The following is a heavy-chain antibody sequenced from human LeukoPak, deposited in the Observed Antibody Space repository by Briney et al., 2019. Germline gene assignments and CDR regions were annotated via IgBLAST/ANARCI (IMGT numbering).Heavy chain of an antibody. D-gene: IGHD4-17*01. Sequence: PGGSLRLSCAASGFTFSSYEMNWVRQAPGKGLEWVSYISSSGSTIYYADSVKGRFTISRDNAKNSLYLQMNSLRAEDTAVYYCARGRSATVTHNFDIWGQGTMVTVSS. J-gene: IGHJ3*02. CDR2: ISSSGSTI. CDR3: ARGRSATVTHNFDI. V-gene: IGHV3-48*03. CDR1: GFTFSSYE.